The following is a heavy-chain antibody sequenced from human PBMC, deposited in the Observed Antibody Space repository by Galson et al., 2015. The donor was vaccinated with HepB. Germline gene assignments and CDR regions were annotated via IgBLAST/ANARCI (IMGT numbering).Heavy chain of an antibody. J-gene: IGHJ6*03. Sequence: SLRLSCAASGFTFNIYSMNWIRQAPGKGLEWVSYISSSGNTIDYADSVKGRFTISRDNAMNSVYLQMNSLRAEDTAVYYCARDGGYKDVWGKGTTVTVSS. CDR2: ISSSGNTI. D-gene: IGHD3-16*01. CDR1: GFTFNIYS. CDR3: ARDGGYKDV. V-gene: IGHV3-48*01.